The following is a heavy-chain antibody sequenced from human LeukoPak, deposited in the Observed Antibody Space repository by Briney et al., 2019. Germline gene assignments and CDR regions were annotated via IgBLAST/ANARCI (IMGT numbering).Heavy chain of an antibody. CDR1: GFTFSNYW. V-gene: IGHV3-7*01. Sequence: GGSLRLSCAASGFTFSNYWMSWVRQAPGKGLEWAANIKQDGSEKYYVDSVKGRFTISRDNAKKSLYLQMNSLRAEDTAVYYCARDKSYGDSTDYWGQGTLVTVSS. CDR2: IKQDGSEK. D-gene: IGHD4-17*01. CDR3: ARDKSYGDSTDY. J-gene: IGHJ4*02.